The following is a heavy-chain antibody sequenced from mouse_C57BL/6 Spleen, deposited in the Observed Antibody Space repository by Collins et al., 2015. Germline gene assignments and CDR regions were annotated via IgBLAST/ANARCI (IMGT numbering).Heavy chain of an antibody. CDR1: GYAFTNYL. D-gene: IGHD1-1*01. CDR3: ARSTVVAYWYFDV. CDR2: INPGSGGT. Sequence: VQLQQSGAELVRPGTSVKVSCKASGYAFTNYLIEWVKQRPGQGLEWIGVINPGSGGTNYNEKFKGKATLTADKSSSTAYMQLSSLTSDDSAVYFCARSTVVAYWYFDVWGAGTTVTVSS. V-gene: IGHV1-54*01. J-gene: IGHJ1*01.